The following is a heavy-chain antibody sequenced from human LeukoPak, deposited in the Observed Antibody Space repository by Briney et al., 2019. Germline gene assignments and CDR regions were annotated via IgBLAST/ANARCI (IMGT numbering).Heavy chain of an antibody. CDR3: ARVVGGSWIDY. D-gene: IGHD2-15*01. CDR1: GFTFSSYW. CDR2: INSDGSST. J-gene: IGHJ4*02. V-gene: IGHV3-74*01. Sequence: PGGSLRLSCAASGFTFSSYWMHWVRQAPGKGLVWVSRINSDGSSTSYADSVKGRFTISRDNAKNTLHLQMNSLRAEDTAVYYCARVVGGSWIDYWGQGTLVTVPS.